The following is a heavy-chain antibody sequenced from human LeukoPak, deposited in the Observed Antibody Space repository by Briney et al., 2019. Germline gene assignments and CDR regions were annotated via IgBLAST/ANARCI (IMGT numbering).Heavy chain of an antibody. CDR1: GIIITSYW. CDR3: ASHSYGYNH. J-gene: IGHJ5*02. D-gene: IGHD3-16*01. CDR2: IKQDGSEK. Sequence: GGSLRLSCAASGIIITSYWMSWVRQTPGKGLEWVANIKQDGSEKNYVDSVKGRFTIFRDNARNSLYLQMNSLRAKGTAVYYCASHSYGYNHWGQGTLVIVSS. V-gene: IGHV3-7*01.